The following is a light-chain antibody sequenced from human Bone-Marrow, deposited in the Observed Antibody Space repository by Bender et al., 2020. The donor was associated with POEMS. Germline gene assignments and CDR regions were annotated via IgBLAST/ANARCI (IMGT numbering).Light chain of an antibody. CDR1: SGRIASSY. V-gene: IGLV6-57*01. CDR3: QSYDRSNVV. J-gene: IGLJ2*01. CDR2: ENS. Sequence: NFMLTQPHSVSESPGKTVTISCTRTSGRIASSYVQWYQQRPGSSPTTVIFENSQRPSGVPDRFSGSIDSSSNSASLTISGLKTEDEADYYCQSYDRSNVVFGGGTKVTVL.